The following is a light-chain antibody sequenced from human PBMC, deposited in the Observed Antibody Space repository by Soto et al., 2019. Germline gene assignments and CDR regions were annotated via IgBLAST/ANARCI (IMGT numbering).Light chain of an antibody. Sequence: IPMTQSPSTLSASVGDVVNIACRATQIISHWLACYQQKPGKAPKLLISKASTLASGVPSRFSGGLSGTDCTLTVTGLQPDYFATNYCQQYSVYPSTFGQGNKLEI. J-gene: IGKJ2*01. CDR3: QQYSVYPST. CDR1: QIISHW. V-gene: IGKV1-5*03. CDR2: KAS.